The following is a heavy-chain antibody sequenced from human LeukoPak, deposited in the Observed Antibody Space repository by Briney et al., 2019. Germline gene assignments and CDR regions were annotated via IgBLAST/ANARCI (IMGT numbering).Heavy chain of an antibody. V-gene: IGHV4-34*01. D-gene: IGHD6-6*01. CDR2: INHSGST. CDR1: GGSSSGYY. J-gene: IGHJ4*02. CDR3: ARGGIAARGYFDY. Sequence: SETLSLTCAVYGGSSSGYYWSWIRQPPGKGLEWIGEINHSGSTNYNPSLKSRVTISVDTSKNQFSLKLSSVTAADTAVYYCARGGIAARGYFDYWGQGTLVTVSS.